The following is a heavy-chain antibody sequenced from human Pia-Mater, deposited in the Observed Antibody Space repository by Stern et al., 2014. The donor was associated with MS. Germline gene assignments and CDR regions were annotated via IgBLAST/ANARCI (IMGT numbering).Heavy chain of an antibody. CDR3: ATLGY. J-gene: IGHJ4*02. CDR1: GFTFDDYV. CDR2: IRWNSGYI. D-gene: IGHD6-13*01. V-gene: IGHV3-9*01. Sequence: EVQLVDSGGGLVQPGRSLRLSCAASGFTFDDYVVTWVRQPPGKGLEWVSGIRWNSGYIGYAGSVKGRFTISRDNAKNSLYLQMNSLRPDDTALYYCATLGYWGQGTLVTVSS.